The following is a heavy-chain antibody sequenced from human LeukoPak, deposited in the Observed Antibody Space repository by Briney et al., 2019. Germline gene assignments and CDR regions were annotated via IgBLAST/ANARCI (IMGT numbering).Heavy chain of an antibody. V-gene: IGHV3-48*03. CDR3: ARVRDYDGYYFDY. Sequence: GGSLRLSCAASGFTFSSYEMNWVRQAPGKGLEWVSYIGSSGTTIYYADSVKGRFTISRDNAKNSLSLQMNSLRAEDTAVYYCARVRDYDGYYFDYWGQGTRVTVSS. CDR2: IGSSGTTI. D-gene: IGHD4-23*01. CDR1: GFTFSSYE. J-gene: IGHJ4*02.